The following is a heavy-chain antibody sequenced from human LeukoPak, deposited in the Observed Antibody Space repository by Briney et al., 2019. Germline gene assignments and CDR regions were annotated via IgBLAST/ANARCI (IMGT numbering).Heavy chain of an antibody. CDR2: IIPIFGTA. CDR3: ARGYYDSSGYSYYFDY. J-gene: IGHJ4*02. CDR1: GGTFSRYA. Sequence: ASVKVSCKASGGTFSRYAISWVREAPGQGLEWMGGIIPIFGTANYAQKFQGRVTITTDESTSTAYMELGSLRSEDTAVYYCARGYYDSSGYSYYFDYWGQGTLVTVSS. D-gene: IGHD3-22*01. V-gene: IGHV1-69*05.